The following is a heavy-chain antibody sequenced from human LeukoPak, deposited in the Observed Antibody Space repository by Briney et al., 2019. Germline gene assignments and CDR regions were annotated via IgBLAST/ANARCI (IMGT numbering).Heavy chain of an antibody. CDR2: ISGSGGST. D-gene: IGHD6-13*01. Sequence: GGSLRLSCAASGFTFSSYAMSWVRQAPGKGLEWVSDISGSGGSTYYADSVKGRFTISRDNSKNTLYLQTNRLRAEDTAVYYCAKRGLAAALFRWGQGTLVTVSS. CDR1: GFTFSSYA. V-gene: IGHV3-23*01. J-gene: IGHJ4*02. CDR3: AKRGLAAALFR.